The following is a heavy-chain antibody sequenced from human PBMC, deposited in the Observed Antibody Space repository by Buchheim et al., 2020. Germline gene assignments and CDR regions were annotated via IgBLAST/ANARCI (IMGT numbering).Heavy chain of an antibody. CDR1: GFSFSDSA. V-gene: IGHV3-69-1*02. CDR3: ARGRDHTFDC. CDR2: ITGTSTT. J-gene: IGHJ4*02. Sequence: EVQLVESGGGLVQPGGSLSLSCAASGFSFSDSAMNWVRQAPGKGPEWLSYITGTSTTRYADSVKGRFTISRDNAKNSLYLQMHSLRDEDTAFYYCARGRDHTFDCWGRGTL.